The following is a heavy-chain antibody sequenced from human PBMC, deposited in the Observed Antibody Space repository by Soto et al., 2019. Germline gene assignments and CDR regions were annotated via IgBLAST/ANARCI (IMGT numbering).Heavy chain of an antibody. CDR1: GFTVGNNY. CDR2: IYSTGTT. Sequence: EVQLVESGGGLIQPGGSLKLSCAASGFTVGNNYMSWVRQAPGKGLEWVSLIYSTGTTKYADSVKGRFTVSRDNAKNTLYLQMNSLRAEDTAVYYCAKVGRVSGSHYNSVGYWCQGALVTFSS. CDR3: AKVGRVSGSHYNSVGY. D-gene: IGHD3-10*01. J-gene: IGHJ4*02. V-gene: IGHV3-53*01.